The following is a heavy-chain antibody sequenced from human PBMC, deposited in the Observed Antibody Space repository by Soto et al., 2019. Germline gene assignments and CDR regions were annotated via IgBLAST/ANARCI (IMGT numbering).Heavy chain of an antibody. CDR2: ISYDGSNK. Sequence: GGSLRLSCAASGFTFSSYGMHWVRQAPGKGLEWVAVISYDGSNKYYADSVKGRFTISRDNSKNTLYLQMNSLRAEDTAVYYCAKDFLGYCSGGSCHKYFDYWGQGTLVTVSS. D-gene: IGHD2-15*01. J-gene: IGHJ4*01. CDR1: GFTFSSYG. V-gene: IGHV3-30*18. CDR3: AKDFLGYCSGGSCHKYFDY.